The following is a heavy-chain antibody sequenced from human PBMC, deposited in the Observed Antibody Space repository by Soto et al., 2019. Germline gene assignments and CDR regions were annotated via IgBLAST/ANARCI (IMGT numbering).Heavy chain of an antibody. CDR2: IYYSGST. J-gene: IGHJ5*02. Sequence: SETLSLTCTFSGGSISSGGYYWSWIRQHPGKGLEWIGYIYYSGSTYYNPSLKSRVTISVDTSKNQFSLKLSSVTAADTAVYYCAREVYRLFDPWGQGTLVTVSS. D-gene: IGHD2-2*02. CDR3: AREVYRLFDP. V-gene: IGHV4-31*03. CDR1: GGSISSGGYY.